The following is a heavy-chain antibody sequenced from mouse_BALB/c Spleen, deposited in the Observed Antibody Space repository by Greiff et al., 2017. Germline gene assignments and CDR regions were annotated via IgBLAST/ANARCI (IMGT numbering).Heavy chain of an antibody. J-gene: IGHJ3*01. Sequence: QVQLQQSGPELVKPGTSVKVSCKASGYAFTNYLIEWVKQRPGQGLEWIGVINPGSGGTNYNEKFKGKATLTADKSSSTAYMQLSSLTSDDSAVYFCARSGYYGSSYGNWGQGTLVTVSA. CDR3: ARSGYYGSSYGN. D-gene: IGHD1-1*01. V-gene: IGHV1-54*01. CDR1: GYAFTNYL. CDR2: INPGSGGT.